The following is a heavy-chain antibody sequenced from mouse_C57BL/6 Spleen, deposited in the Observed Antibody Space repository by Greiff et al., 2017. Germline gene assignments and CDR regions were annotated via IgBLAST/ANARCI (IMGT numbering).Heavy chain of an antibody. CDR3: ARDYYGSRYFDY. Sequence: QVRLQQPGAELVKPGASVKLSCKASGYTFTSYWMQWVKQRPGQGLEWIGEIDPSDSYTNYNQKFKGKATWTVDTSSSTAYMQLSSLTSEDSAVYYCARDYYGSRYFDYWGQGTTLTVSS. D-gene: IGHD1-1*01. CDR2: IDPSDSYT. CDR1: GYTFTSYW. J-gene: IGHJ2*01. V-gene: IGHV1-50*01.